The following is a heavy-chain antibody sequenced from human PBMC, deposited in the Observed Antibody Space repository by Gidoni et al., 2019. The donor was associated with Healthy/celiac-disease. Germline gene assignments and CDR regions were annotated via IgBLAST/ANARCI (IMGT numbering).Heavy chain of an antibody. D-gene: IGHD4-17*01. CDR1: GGSISSGDYS. J-gene: IGHJ4*02. V-gene: IGHV4-61*02. Sequence: QVQLQESGPGLVKPSQTLSLTCSVSGGSISSGDYSWTWIRQPAGKGLEWIGRIYSSGTTNYNPSLRSRVTVSVDTSKKQFSLKLNSVTAADTAVYYCGRIYTGDYVVDSWGQGTLVTVSS. CDR2: IYSSGTT. CDR3: GRIYTGDYVVDS.